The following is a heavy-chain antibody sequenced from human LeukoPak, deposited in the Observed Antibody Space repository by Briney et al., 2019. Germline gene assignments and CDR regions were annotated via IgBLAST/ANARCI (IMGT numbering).Heavy chain of an antibody. CDR3: ANVECDY. CDR1: GFMFSSYA. D-gene: IGHD3-3*01. Sequence: GGSLRLSCSGSGFMFSSYAMYWVRQAPGKGLEYVSTISSTGGSTYYADSVKGRFTISRDNAENTLYLQMSSLRPEDTALYYCANVECDYWGQGTLVTVSS. CDR2: ISSTGGST. V-gene: IGHV3-64D*09. J-gene: IGHJ4*02.